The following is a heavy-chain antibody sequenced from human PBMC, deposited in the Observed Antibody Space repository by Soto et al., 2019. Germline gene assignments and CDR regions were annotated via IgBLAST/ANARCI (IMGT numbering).Heavy chain of an antibody. CDR2: IYYSGIT. J-gene: IGHJ3*02. CDR3: ARKTLKRGMIVVVTREPLAEWAFDI. Sequence: SETRSRTCTVSGGSISSGGYYGRWIRQHPGKVLDWIGYIYYSGITYYNPSLKSRVTISADTSKNQFSLKLSSVTAADTAVHYCARKTLKRGMIVVVTREPLAEWAFDIWGQGTMVTVSS. V-gene: IGHV4-31*03. D-gene: IGHD3-22*01. CDR1: GGSISSGGYY.